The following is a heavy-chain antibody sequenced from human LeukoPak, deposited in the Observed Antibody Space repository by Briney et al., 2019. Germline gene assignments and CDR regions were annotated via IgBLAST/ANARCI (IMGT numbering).Heavy chain of an antibody. V-gene: IGHV3-9*01. CDR2: INWNSGTL. J-gene: IGHJ2*01. D-gene: IGHD3-10*01. Sequence: GGSLRLSCAASGFIFDDYAMHWVRQAPGKGLEGVSTINWNSGTLAYADSVKGRFTISRDNAKNSLYLQMNSLRTEDTALYYCARGLGGDQGYFDLWGRGTLATVSS. CDR1: GFIFDDYA. CDR3: ARGLGGDQGYFDL.